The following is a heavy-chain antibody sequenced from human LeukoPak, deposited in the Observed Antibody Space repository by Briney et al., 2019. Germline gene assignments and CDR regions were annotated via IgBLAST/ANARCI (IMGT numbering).Heavy chain of an antibody. CDR2: ISYDGSNK. D-gene: IGHD2-2*01. CDR1: GFTFSSYA. Sequence: GGSLRLSCAASGFTFSSYAMHWVRQAPGKGLEWVAVISYDGSNKYYADSVKGRFTISRDNSKNTLYLQMNSLRAEDTAVYYCARDRGVPGPGNAFDIWGQGTMVTVSS. J-gene: IGHJ3*02. CDR3: ARDRGVPGPGNAFDI. V-gene: IGHV3-30-3*01.